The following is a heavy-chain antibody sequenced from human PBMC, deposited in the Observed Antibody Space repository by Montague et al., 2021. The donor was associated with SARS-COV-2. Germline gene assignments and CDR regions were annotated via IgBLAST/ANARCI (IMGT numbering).Heavy chain of an antibody. CDR2: FHYSGST. CDR3: AGLWVTVYYYYGMDI. J-gene: IGHJ6*02. V-gene: IGHV4-39*01. Sequence: SETLSLTCAVSGGSISSNSYYWGWVRQPPGKELDWFGSFHYSGSTYYTLSLKSRVSISVDTSKNQFSLKPSSVTAADTAVYYCAGLWVTVYYYYGMDIWGQGTTVTVSS. CDR1: GGSISSNSYY. D-gene: IGHD2-21*01.